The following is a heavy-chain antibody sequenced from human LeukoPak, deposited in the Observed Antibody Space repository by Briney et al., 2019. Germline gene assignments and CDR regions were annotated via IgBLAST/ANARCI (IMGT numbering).Heavy chain of an antibody. Sequence: PGGSLRLSCAASRFTFSSYWMSWVRQAPGKGLEWVANIKQDGSEKYYVDSVKGRFTISRDNAKNSLYLQMNSLRAEDTAVYYCARASDYYGSGSYGDYWGQGTLVTVSS. D-gene: IGHD3-10*01. CDR2: IKQDGSEK. CDR3: ARASDYYGSGSYGDY. V-gene: IGHV3-7*01. J-gene: IGHJ4*02. CDR1: RFTFSSYW.